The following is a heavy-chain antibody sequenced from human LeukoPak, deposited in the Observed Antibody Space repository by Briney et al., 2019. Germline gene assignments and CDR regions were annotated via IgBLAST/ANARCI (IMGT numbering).Heavy chain of an antibody. Sequence: QAGGSLRLSCAASGFTFSSYAMSWVRQAPGKGLEWVSAISGSGGSTYYADSVKGRFTISRDNSKNTLYLQMNSLRAEDTAVYYCARDGGFCSGGSCYFGYWGQGTLVTVSS. CDR3: ARDGGFCSGGSCYFGY. CDR2: ISGSGGST. CDR1: GFTFSSYA. D-gene: IGHD2-15*01. V-gene: IGHV3-23*01. J-gene: IGHJ4*02.